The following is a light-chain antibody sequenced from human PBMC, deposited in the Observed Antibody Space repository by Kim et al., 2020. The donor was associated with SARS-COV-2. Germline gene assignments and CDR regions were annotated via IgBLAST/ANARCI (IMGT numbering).Light chain of an antibody. J-gene: IGLJ2*01. CDR1: NSNIGSNT. CDR2: SSN. Sequence: GQRVTISCSGRNSNIGSNTVNWYQQLPGTAPKLLIYSSNQRPSGVPDRFSGSKSGTSASLAISGLQSEDEADYYCAAWDDSLNGVVFGGGTQLTVL. CDR3: AAWDDSLNGVV. V-gene: IGLV1-44*01.